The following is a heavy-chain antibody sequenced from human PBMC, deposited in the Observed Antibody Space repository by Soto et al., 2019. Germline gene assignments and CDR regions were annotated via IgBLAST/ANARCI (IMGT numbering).Heavy chain of an antibody. Sequence: QVQLVESGGGVVQPGRSLRLSCAASGFMFSGYAMHWVRQAPGKGLEWVAIILYDGSNKYYGDSVKGRFTISRDNSKNTLYLQMNSLRTEDTAVYYGTRGENGVFDYWGQGTLVTVSS. D-gene: IGHD3-16*01. V-gene: IGHV3-30-3*01. CDR3: TRGENGVFDY. CDR1: GFMFSGYA. CDR2: ILYDGSNK. J-gene: IGHJ4*02.